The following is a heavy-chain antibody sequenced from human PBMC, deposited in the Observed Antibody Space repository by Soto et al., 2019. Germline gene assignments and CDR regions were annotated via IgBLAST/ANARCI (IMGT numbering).Heavy chain of an antibody. CDR2: ISSSSNTI. CDR3: ERDILVRPAVFDP. CDR1: GFTFSDYF. D-gene: IGHD2-8*02. Sequence: GGSLRLSCAASGFTFSDYFMAWIRQAPGKGLEWISYISSSSNTIYYADSVKGRFTISRDNAKNSLYLQMNSLRVDDTAVYYCERDILVRPAVFDPWGQGTLVTVSS. J-gene: IGHJ5*02. V-gene: IGHV3-11*01.